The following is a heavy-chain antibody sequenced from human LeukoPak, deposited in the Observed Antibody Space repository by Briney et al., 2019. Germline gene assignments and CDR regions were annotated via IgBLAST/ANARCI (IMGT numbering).Heavy chain of an antibody. J-gene: IGHJ4*02. Sequence: QTGGSLRLSCVASGFTFSSYGMSWVRQAPGKGLEWVSAISGSGGSTYYADSVKGRFTISRDNSKNTLYLQMNSLRAEDTAVYYCAKVDLGEFDYWGQGTLVTVSS. CDR1: GFTFSSYG. D-gene: IGHD3-16*01. CDR2: ISGSGGST. CDR3: AKVDLGEFDY. V-gene: IGHV3-23*01.